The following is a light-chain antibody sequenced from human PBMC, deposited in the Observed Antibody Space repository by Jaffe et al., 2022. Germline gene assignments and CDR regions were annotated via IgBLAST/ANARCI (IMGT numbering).Light chain of an antibody. CDR2: EVH. CDR3: CSFAGNSNNVYV. J-gene: IGLJ1*01. Sequence: QSALTQPASVSGSPGQSITISCTGTTSDIGSYNLVSWYQQHPGKAPKVIIYEVHKRPSGVSNRFSGSKSGNTASLTISGLQAGDEADYYCCSFAGNSNNVYVFGTGTMVTVL. V-gene: IGLV2-23*02. CDR1: TSDIGSYNL.